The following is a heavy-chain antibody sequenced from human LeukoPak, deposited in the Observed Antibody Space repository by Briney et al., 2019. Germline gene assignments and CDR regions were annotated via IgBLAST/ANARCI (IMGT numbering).Heavy chain of an antibody. CDR2: ISSSGGTR. D-gene: IGHD6-19*01. CDR3: TTLTVASSFDY. J-gene: IGHJ4*02. V-gene: IGHV3-48*03. CDR1: EFAFSVYE. Sequence: GGSLRLSCAASEFAFSVYEMYWVRQAPGKGLEWVSYISSSGGTRYYADSVKGRFTISRDNAKNSLYLQMNSLRAEDTAVYYCTTLTVASSFDYWGQGPLFTVSS.